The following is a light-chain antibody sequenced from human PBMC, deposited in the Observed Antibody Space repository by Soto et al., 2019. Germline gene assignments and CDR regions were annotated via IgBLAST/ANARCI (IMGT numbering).Light chain of an antibody. CDR1: QSISSY. Sequence: TGSPSSLSSSLGDIVTITCRASQSISSYLNWYQQKPGKAPKLLIYAASSLQSGVPSRFSGSGSGTDFTLTIISRQPEDFATYYYQHRYITWNTSGEGTLPAIK. V-gene: IGKV1-39*01. CDR2: AAS. J-gene: IGKJ5*01. CDR3: QHRYITWNT.